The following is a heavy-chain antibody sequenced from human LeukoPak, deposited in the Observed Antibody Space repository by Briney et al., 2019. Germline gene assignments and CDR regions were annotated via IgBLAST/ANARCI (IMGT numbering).Heavy chain of an antibody. J-gene: IGHJ4*02. CDR1: GFTFSYYA. V-gene: IGHV3-48*04. CDR3: ARITYYDYVWGSYRTYFDY. D-gene: IGHD3-16*02. CDR2: ISSSSNTI. Sequence: GGSLRLSCAASGFTFSYYAMNWVRQVPGKGLEWVSYISSSSNTIYYADSVKGRFTISRDNAKNSLYLQMNSLRAEDTAVYYCARITYYDYVWGSYRTYFDYWGQGTLVTVSS.